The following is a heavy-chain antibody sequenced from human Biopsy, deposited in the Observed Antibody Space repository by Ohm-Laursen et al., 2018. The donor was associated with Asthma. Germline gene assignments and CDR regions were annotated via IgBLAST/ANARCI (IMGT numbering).Heavy chain of an antibody. Sequence: SSVNVSCKSLGGTFNTYVIGWVRQAPGQGCEWMGGINAVFGTTNYPQKFQGRVTITADDSTSTVYMELSSLRSEDTAVYYCARKAGSCISRTCYSLDFWGQGTLVTVSS. CDR1: GGTFNTYV. CDR2: INAVFGTT. V-gene: IGHV1-69*01. CDR3: ARKAGSCISRTCYSLDF. D-gene: IGHD2-2*01. J-gene: IGHJ4*02.